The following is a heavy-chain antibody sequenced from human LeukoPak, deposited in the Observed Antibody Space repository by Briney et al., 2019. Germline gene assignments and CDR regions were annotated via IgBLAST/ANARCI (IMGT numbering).Heavy chain of an antibody. CDR2: ISRNSSYI. CDR3: ARDSVASPPPYYYILTGYLVPAEYFQH. Sequence: PGGSLILSCAASGFTFSSHNMNSVRQAPGKGLELVSSISRNSSYISYADSVKDRYTISRDKANHSLYLQMNSLRAEDMAIFYCARDSVASPPPYYYILTGYLVPAEYFQHWGQGTLVTVSS. V-gene: IGHV3-21*01. J-gene: IGHJ1*01. D-gene: IGHD3-9*01. CDR1: GFTFSSHN.